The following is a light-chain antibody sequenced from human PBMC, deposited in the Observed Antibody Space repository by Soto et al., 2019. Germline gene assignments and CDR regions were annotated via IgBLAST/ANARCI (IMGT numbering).Light chain of an antibody. J-gene: IGLJ2*01. CDR2: GNS. CDR3: QSYDSSLSVA. Sequence: QSALTQPPSMSGAPGQRVTISCIGSSTNIGAGYDVHWYQQLPGTAPKLLIYGNSNRPSGVPDRFSGSKSGTSASLAITGLQAEDEADYHCQSYDSSLSVAFGGGTKLTVL. CDR1: STNIGAGYD. V-gene: IGLV1-40*01.